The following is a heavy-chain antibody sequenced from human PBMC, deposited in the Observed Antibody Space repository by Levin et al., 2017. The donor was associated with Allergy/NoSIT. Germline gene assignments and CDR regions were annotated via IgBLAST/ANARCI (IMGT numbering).Heavy chain of an antibody. CDR1: GFTFSSYS. CDR2: ISSSSSYI. Sequence: GESLKISCAASGFTFSSYSMNWVRQAPGKGLEWVSSISSSSSYIYYADSVKGRFTISRDNAKNSLYLQMNSLRAEDTAVYYCARDKGSYYAGAFDIWGQGTMVTVAS. V-gene: IGHV3-21*01. CDR3: ARDKGSYYAGAFDI. J-gene: IGHJ3*02. D-gene: IGHD1-26*01.